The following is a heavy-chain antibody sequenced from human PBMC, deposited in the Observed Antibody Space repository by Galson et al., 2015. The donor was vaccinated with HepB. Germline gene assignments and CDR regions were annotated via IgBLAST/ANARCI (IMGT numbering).Heavy chain of an antibody. J-gene: IGHJ6*02. CDR3: ARGGRWFGPRKNWYYYGIDV. V-gene: IGHV3-48*01. D-gene: IGHD3-10*01. CDR2: ISGSSNTI. Sequence: SLRLSCAASEFTFSTYSMNWVRQPPGKGLEWVSYISGSSNTIYYADSVKGRFTSSRDNAKNSLYLQMNSLRAEDTAVYYCARGGRWFGPRKNWYYYGIDVWGQGTTVTVSS. CDR1: EFTFSTYS.